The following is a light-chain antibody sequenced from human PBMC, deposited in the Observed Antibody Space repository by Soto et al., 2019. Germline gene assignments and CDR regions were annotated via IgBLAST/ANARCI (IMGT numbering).Light chain of an antibody. CDR3: NSYTIRTTYV. J-gene: IGLJ1*01. V-gene: IGLV2-14*03. CDR2: GVT. Sequence: QSALTQPASVSGSPGQSITISCTGSSSDVGHSNHVSWYQQHPGKAPKLIIYGVTNRPSGISNRFSGSKSGSTASLTISGLQPEDEAYYYCNSYTIRTTYVFGTGTKLTVL. CDR1: SSDVGHSNH.